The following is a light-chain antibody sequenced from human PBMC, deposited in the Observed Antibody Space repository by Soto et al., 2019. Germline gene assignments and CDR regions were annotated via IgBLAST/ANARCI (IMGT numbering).Light chain of an antibody. CDR3: GAWDDSLSGGV. CDR1: SSNIGSNY. Sequence: QPVLTQPPSASGTPGQRVTISCSGSSSNIGSNYVYWYQQLPGTAPKLLIYRNNQRPSGVPDRFSGSKSGTSASLAISGLRSEDEADYYCGAWDDSLSGGVFGGGTKLTVL. V-gene: IGLV1-47*01. J-gene: IGLJ3*02. CDR2: RNN.